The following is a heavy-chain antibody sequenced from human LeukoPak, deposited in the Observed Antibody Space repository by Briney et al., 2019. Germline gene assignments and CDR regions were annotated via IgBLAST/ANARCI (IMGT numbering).Heavy chain of an antibody. V-gene: IGHV4-4*07. Sequence: PSETLSLTCTVSGVSISSDYWSWIRQPAGKGLEWIGRMYTSGSTNYNPSLKSRVTMSVDTSKSQFSLKLSSVTAADTAVYYCARGGPNSSGWRIDYWGQGTLVTVSS. CDR1: GVSISSDY. D-gene: IGHD6-19*01. CDR3: ARGGPNSSGWRIDY. J-gene: IGHJ4*02. CDR2: MYTSGST.